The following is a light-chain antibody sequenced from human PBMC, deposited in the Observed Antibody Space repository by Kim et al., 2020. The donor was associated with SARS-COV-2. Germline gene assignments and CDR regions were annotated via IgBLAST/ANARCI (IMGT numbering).Light chain of an antibody. Sequence: ASVGDRVSIPCLASQGISNYLAWYQQKPGKVPKLLIYAASTLQSGVPSRFSGSGSGTDFTLTISSLQPEDVATYYCQKYNSAPLTFGGGTKVDIK. J-gene: IGKJ4*01. V-gene: IGKV1-27*01. CDR1: QGISNY. CDR2: AAS. CDR3: QKYNSAPLT.